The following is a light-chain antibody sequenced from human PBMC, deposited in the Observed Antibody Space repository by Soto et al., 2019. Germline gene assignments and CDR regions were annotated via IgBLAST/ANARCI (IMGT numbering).Light chain of an antibody. J-gene: IGKJ5*01. V-gene: IGKV1D-12*01. Sequence: IQITQSPSSVSASVGDRVTISCRASQDLGTWLAWYQQKPGKAPNLLIYATSTLHSGVPSRFSGSGSGTDFTLTINSLQPEDFATYYCQQTDSFPYTFGQGTRLEIK. CDR2: ATS. CDR3: QQTDSFPYT. CDR1: QDLGTW.